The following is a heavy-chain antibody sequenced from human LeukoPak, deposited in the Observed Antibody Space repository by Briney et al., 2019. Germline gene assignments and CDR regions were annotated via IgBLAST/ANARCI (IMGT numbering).Heavy chain of an antibody. D-gene: IGHD1-1*01. CDR3: ARSPPGTIDY. CDR1: GFTFSDYY. Sequence: GGSLRLSCAASGFTFSDYYMSWIRQAPGKGLEWVSYISGSSSDTKYADSVKGRFTISRDNAKNSLWLQMNSLRAEDTAVYYCARSPPGTIDYWGQGTLVTV. V-gene: IGHV3-11*06. CDR2: ISGSSSDT. J-gene: IGHJ4*02.